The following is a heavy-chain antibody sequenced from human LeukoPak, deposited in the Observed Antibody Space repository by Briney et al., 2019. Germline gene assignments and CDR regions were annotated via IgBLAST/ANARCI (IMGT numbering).Heavy chain of an antibody. D-gene: IGHD1-26*01. J-gene: IGHJ6*03. V-gene: IGHV1-2*02. CDR1: GYTFTGYY. CDR2: INPNSGGT. Sequence: ASVKVSCKASGYTFTGYYMHWVRQAPGQGLEWMGWINPNSGGTNYAQKFQGRVTMTRDTSISTAYMELSRLRSDDTAVYYCARDQNALKVGPLQSWVLGEGFMDVWGKGTTVTVSS. CDR3: ARDQNALKVGPLQSWVLGEGFMDV.